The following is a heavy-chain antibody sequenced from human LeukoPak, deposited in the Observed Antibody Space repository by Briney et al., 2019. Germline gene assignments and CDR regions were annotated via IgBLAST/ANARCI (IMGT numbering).Heavy chain of an antibody. CDR2: LSGNGNTI. J-gene: IGHJ4*02. D-gene: IGHD4-17*01. V-gene: IGHV3-23*01. CDR1: GFTFSTYA. Sequence: GGSLRLSCAASGFTFSTYAMSWVRQAPGKGLECVSALSGNGNTIYYADSVKGRFTISRDNSKNTLSLQMNSLRAEDTAVYYCARLGARQMLEYWGQGTLVTVSS. CDR3: ARLGARQMLEY.